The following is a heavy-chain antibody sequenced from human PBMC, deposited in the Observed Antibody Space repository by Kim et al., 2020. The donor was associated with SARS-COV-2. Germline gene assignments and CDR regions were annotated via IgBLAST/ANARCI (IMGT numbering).Heavy chain of an antibody. CDR3: ARDSRGGYSYGYGY. Sequence: ADSVQARFTNSRENAKNSLYRQMNSLRAEDTAVYYCARDSRGGYSYGYGYWGQGTLVTVSS. J-gene: IGHJ4*02. V-gene: IGHV3-11*06. D-gene: IGHD5-18*01.